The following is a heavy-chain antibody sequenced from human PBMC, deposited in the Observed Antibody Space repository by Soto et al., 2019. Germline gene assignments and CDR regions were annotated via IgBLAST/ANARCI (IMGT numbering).Heavy chain of an antibody. V-gene: IGHV3-48*02. D-gene: IGHD6-19*01. CDR3: ARSVEGHFAY. CDR1: GFTFSVYS. Sequence: EVQLVESGGGLVQPGGSLRLSCAASGFTFSVYSMNWIRQAPGKGLQWVSYMTSDMKTIHYADSVKGRFTISRDNAKNSVDLQMTSLRDEDSAVYYCARSVEGHFAYWGQGALVTVSS. CDR2: MTSDMKTI. J-gene: IGHJ4*02.